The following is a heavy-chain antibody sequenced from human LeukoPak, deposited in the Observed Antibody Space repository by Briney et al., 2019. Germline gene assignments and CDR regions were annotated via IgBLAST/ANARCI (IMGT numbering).Heavy chain of an antibody. CDR3: ARSSVAVAGIVYFDY. Sequence: SETLSLTCAVYSGSFSGYYWSWIRQPPGKGLEWIGEINHSGSTNYNPSLKSRVTISVDTSKNQFSLKLSSVTAADTAVYYCARSSVAVAGIVYFDYWGQGTLVTVSS. J-gene: IGHJ4*02. CDR2: INHSGST. D-gene: IGHD6-19*01. CDR1: SGSFSGYY. V-gene: IGHV4-34*01.